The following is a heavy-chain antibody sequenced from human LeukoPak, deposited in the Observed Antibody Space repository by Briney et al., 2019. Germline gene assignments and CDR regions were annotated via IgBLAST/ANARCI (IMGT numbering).Heavy chain of an antibody. V-gene: IGHV3-48*01. CDR2: ISSSSSTT. Sequence: GGSLRLSCAASGFTFSSYSMNWVRQAPGKGLEWASFISSSSSTTYYADSVKGRFTISRDNAKNSLYLQMNSLRAEDTAVYYCVRDSGPYDYWSQGTPVTVSS. J-gene: IGHJ4*02. D-gene: IGHD3-10*01. CDR3: VRDSGPYDY. CDR1: GFTFSSYS.